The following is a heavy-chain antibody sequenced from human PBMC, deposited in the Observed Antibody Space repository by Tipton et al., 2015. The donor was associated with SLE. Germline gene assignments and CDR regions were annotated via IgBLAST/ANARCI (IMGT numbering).Heavy chain of an antibody. CDR2: IYYSGST. CDR3: ASRIAARSWFDP. CDR1: GGSISRSSYY. J-gene: IGHJ5*02. Sequence: TLSLTCTVSGGSISRSSYYWGWIRQPPGKGLEWIGSIYYSGSTYYNPSLKSRVTISVDTSKNQFSLKLSSVTAADTAVYYCASRIAARSWFDPWGQGTLVTVSS. V-gene: IGHV4-39*07. D-gene: IGHD6-6*01.